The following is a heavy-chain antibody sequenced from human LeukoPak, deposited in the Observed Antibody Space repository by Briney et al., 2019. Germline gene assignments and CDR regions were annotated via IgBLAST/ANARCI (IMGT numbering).Heavy chain of an antibody. V-gene: IGHV1-24*01. CDR3: ARGYMTTVTNGDDY. CDR1: GYTLTEFS. Sequence: ASVKISCKISGYTLTEFSLNWGRQAPGKGLEWRGGFDPEDGKIIYAQKLQGRVTMTEETSTDTAYMELSSLRSEDTAVYYCARGYMTTVTNGDDYWGQGTLVTVSS. D-gene: IGHD4-11*01. J-gene: IGHJ4*02. CDR2: FDPEDGKI.